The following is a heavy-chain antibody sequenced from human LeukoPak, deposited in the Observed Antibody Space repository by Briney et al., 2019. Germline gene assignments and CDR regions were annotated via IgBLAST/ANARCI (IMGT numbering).Heavy chain of an antibody. CDR1: GFTFSSYG. V-gene: IGHV3-30*02. Sequence: GGSLRLSCAASGFTFSSYGMHWVRQAPGKGLEWVAFIRSDGSNKYYADSVKGRFTISRDNSKNTLYLQMNSLRPEDTAVYYCTREVSGSLYFDYWGQGTLVTVSS. CDR2: IRSDGSNK. D-gene: IGHD1-26*01. J-gene: IGHJ4*02. CDR3: TREVSGSLYFDY.